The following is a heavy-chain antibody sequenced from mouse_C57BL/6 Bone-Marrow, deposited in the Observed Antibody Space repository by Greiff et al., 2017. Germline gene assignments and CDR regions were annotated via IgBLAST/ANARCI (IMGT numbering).Heavy chain of an antibody. CDR3: ARRGMVKGYFDY. V-gene: IGHV5-6*01. Sequence: DVQLQESGGDLVKPGGSLKLSCAASGFTFSSYGMSWVRQTPDKRLEWVATISSGGSYTYYPDSVKGRFTISRDNAKNTLYLQMSSLKSEDTAMYYCARRGMVKGYFDYWGQGTTLTVSS. CDR2: ISSGGSYT. J-gene: IGHJ2*01. D-gene: IGHD2-2*01. CDR1: GFTFSSYG.